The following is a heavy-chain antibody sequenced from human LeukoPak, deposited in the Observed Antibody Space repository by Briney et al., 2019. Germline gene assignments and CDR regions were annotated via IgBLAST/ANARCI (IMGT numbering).Heavy chain of an antibody. CDR1: GYTLSDFG. J-gene: IGHJ3*02. D-gene: IGHD6-19*01. V-gene: IGHV1-18*01. CDR2: IKIGEGTT. CDR3: ARGYSSGWRSDDAFDI. Sequence: ASVKVSCKASGYTLSDFGITWVRQAPGQGPEWMGWIKIGEGTTHSAQKFQDRVSMTRDRSSNTAYMELRSLRSDDTAVYYCARGYSSGWRSDDAFDIWGQGTMVTVSS.